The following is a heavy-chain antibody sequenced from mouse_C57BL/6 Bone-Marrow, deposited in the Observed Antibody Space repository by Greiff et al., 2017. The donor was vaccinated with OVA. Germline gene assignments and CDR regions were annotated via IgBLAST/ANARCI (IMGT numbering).Heavy chain of an antibody. J-gene: IGHJ2*01. CDR2: ISDGGSYT. D-gene: IGHD3-1*01. Sequence: EVKLVESGGGLVKPGGSLKLSCAASGFTFSSYAMSWVRQTPEKRLEWVATISDGGSYTYYPDNVKVRFTISRDNAKNNLYLQMSHLKSEDTAMYYCARGVGAYWGQGTTLTVSS. CDR1: GFTFSSYA. V-gene: IGHV5-4*03. CDR3: ARGVGAY.